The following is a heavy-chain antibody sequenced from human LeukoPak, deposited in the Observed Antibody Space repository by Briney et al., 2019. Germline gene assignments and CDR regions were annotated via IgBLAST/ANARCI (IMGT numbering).Heavy chain of an antibody. CDR2: IKQDGSEK. D-gene: IGHD3-9*01. Sequence: GGSLRLSCAASGFTFSSYWMSWVRQAPGKGLEWVANIKQDGSEKYYVDSVKGRFTNSRDNAKNSLYLQMNSLRAEDTAVYYCASLYYDILTGYDYYGMDVWGKGTTVTVSS. V-gene: IGHV3-7*03. J-gene: IGHJ6*04. CDR3: ASLYYDILTGYDYYGMDV. CDR1: GFTFSSYW.